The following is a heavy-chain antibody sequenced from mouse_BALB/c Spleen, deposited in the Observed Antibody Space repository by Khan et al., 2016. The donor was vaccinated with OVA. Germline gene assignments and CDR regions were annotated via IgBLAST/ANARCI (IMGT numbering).Heavy chain of an antibody. V-gene: IGHV1-77*01. J-gene: IGHJ3*01. CDR2: ISPGSGDT. CDR3: ARRNYFGYTFAY. Sequence: VQLQESGTELARPGASVNLSCKASGYTFTDFYINWVKQRSGQGLEWIGEISPGSGDTYYNEKFKGKATLTADKSSSTAYMQLSSLTSEDSAVYFCARRNYFGYTFAYGGQGTLVTVSA. CDR1: GYTFTDFY. D-gene: IGHD1-2*01.